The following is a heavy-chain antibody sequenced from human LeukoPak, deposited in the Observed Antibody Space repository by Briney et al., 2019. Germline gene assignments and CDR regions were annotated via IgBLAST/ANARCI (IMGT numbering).Heavy chain of an antibody. CDR3: ARVYNSGWHQFDY. Sequence: PSETLSLTCTVSGGSISSSCYYWGWIRQPPGQGLEWIGTIYYSGSTYYNPSLKSRVTISVDTSKNQFSLKLSSVTAADTAVYYYARVYNSGWHQFDYWGQGTLVTVSS. CDR1: GGSISSSCYY. CDR2: IYYSGST. V-gene: IGHV4-39*07. J-gene: IGHJ4*02. D-gene: IGHD6-19*01.